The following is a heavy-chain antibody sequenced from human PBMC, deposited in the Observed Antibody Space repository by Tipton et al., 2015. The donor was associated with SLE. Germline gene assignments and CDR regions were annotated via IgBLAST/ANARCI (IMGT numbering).Heavy chain of an antibody. J-gene: IGHJ6*02. CDR3: ARDPPSRGLDYYGMDV. CDR2: ISAYNGNT. V-gene: IGHV1-18*01. Sequence: QVQLVQSGAEAKKPGASVKVSCKASGYTFTSYGISWVRQAPGQGLEWMGWISAYNGNTNYAQKLQGRVTMTTDTSTSTAYMELRSLRSDDTAVYYCARDPPSRGLDYYGMDVWGQGTTVTVSS. CDR1: GYTFTSYG. D-gene: IGHD6-19*01.